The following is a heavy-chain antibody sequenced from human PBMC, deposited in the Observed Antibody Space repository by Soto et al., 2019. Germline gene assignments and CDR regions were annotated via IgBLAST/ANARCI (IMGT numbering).Heavy chain of an antibody. V-gene: IGHV1-2*04. J-gene: IGHJ6*02. D-gene: IGHD5-18*01. CDR2: INPNSGGT. CDR1: GSTVTCYY. Sequence: ASEPVSCTASGSTVTCYYMRLVRQAPGQGLEWMGWINPNSGGTDYAQKFQGWVTMTRDTSISTAYMELSRLRSDDTAVYYCARDKIGYSYGSYYYYGMDVWGQGTTVNVS. CDR3: ARDKIGYSYGSYYYYGMDV.